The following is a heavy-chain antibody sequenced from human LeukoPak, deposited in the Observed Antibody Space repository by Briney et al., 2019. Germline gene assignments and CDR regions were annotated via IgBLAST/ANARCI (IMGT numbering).Heavy chain of an antibody. D-gene: IGHD3-9*01. J-gene: IGHJ5*02. Sequence: SVKVSCKASGGTFSSYAISWVRQAPGQGLEWMGGIIPIFGTANYAQKFQGRVTITTDESTSTAYMELSSLRSEDTAVYYCARDCPDIWTGYATYNWFDPWGQGTLVTVSS. V-gene: IGHV1-69*05. CDR2: IIPIFGTA. CDR3: ARDCPDIWTGYATYNWFDP. CDR1: GGTFSSYA.